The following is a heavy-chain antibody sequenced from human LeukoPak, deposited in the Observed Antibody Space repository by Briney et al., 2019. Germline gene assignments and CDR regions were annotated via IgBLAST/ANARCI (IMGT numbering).Heavy chain of an antibody. CDR1: GGTFSSYA. D-gene: IGHD4-11*01. Sequence: SVKVSCKASGGTFSSYAISWVRQAPGQGLEWMGGIIPFFGTANYAQKFQGRVTITTDESTSTAYMELSSLRSEDTAVYYCARSHYSTTNWFDPWGQGTLVTVSS. J-gene: IGHJ5*02. V-gene: IGHV1-69*05. CDR3: ARSHYSTTNWFDP. CDR2: IIPFFGTA.